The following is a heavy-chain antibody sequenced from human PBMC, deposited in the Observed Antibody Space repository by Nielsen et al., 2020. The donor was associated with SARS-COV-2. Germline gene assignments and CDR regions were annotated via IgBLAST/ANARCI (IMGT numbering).Heavy chain of an antibody. CDR2: IWYDGSNK. CDR1: GFTFSSYG. V-gene: IGHV3-33*01. CDR3: AREPRLIGALDY. J-gene: IGHJ4*02. Sequence: GESLKISCAASGFTFSSYGMHWVRQAPGKGLEWVAVIWYDGSNKYYADSVKGRFTISRDNSKNTLYLQMNSLRAEDTAVYYCAREPRLIGALDYWGQGTLVTVSS. D-gene: IGHD3-10*01.